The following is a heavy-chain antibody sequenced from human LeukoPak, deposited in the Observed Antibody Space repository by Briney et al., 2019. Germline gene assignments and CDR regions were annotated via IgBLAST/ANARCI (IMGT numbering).Heavy chain of an antibody. J-gene: IGHJ3*02. D-gene: IGHD6-19*01. Sequence: GRSLRLSCAASGFTFSNYAMHWVRQAPGKGLEWEAVISYDGNNKYYTDSVKGRFTISRDNSKNTLYLQMNTLRPEDTAVYYCPRGSSGWYLGGDAFDIWGQGTMVTVSS. CDR2: ISYDGNNK. CDR3: PRGSSGWYLGGDAFDI. CDR1: GFTFSNYA. V-gene: IGHV3-30-3*01.